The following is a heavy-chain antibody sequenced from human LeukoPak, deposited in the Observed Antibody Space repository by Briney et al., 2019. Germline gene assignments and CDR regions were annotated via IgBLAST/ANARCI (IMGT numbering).Heavy chain of an antibody. CDR2: SGSS. V-gene: IGHV4-59*01. J-gene: IGHJ6*01. CDR1: SGYFSDYY. CDR3: ARTRRHYYGSGKNLTPWPAGLDV. Sequence: PAETLSLTCTVSSGYFSDYYWTWMRQPPGQGLEWIGYSGSSKYNPSLESRVTISIDTSKRHFSLTLSSVTAADTAIYYCARTRRHYYGSGKNLTPWPAGLDVWGQGTTVIVSA. D-gene: IGHD3-10*01.